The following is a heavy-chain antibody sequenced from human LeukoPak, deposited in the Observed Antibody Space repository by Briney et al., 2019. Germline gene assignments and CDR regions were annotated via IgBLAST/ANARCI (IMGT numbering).Heavy chain of an antibody. Sequence: PSETLSLTCTVSDVSISRYYWNWIRQLAGKGLEWIGRIHTSGNTNSNPSLKSRITMSVDTSKNQFSLKMSSVIAADTAVYFCVRERQLVPYYFDSWGQGTPVTVSS. J-gene: IGHJ4*02. CDR2: IHTSGNT. CDR1: DVSISRYY. D-gene: IGHD6-13*01. V-gene: IGHV4-4*07. CDR3: VRERQLVPYYFDS.